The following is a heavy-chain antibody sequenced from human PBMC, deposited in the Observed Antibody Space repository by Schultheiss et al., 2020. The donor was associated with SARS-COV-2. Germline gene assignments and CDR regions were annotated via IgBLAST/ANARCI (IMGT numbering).Heavy chain of an antibody. CDR3: AREHYGSGTFFDY. J-gene: IGHJ4*02. CDR1: GFTFSSYA. CDR2: ISSNGGST. Sequence: GGSLRLSCAASGFTFSSYAMHWVRQAPGKGLEYVSAISSNGGSTYYANSVKGRFTISRDNSKNTVYLQMNSLRAEDTALYYCAREHYGSGTFFDYWGQGTLVTVSS. V-gene: IGHV3-64*01. D-gene: IGHD3-10*01.